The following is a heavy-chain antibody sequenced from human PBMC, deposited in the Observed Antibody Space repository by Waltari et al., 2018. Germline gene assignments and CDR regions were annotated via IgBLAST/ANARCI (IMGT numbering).Heavy chain of an antibody. CDR3: ARTLGYCSSTSCYGFDY. Sequence: EVQLVESGGGLVKPGGSLRLSCAASGFTFSSYSMNWVRQAPGKGLEWVSSISSSSSYIYYADSVKGRFTISRDNAKNSLYLQMNSLRAEDTAVYYCARTLGYCSSTSCYGFDYWGQGTLVTVSS. CDR2: ISSSSSYI. D-gene: IGHD2-2*01. CDR1: GFTFSSYS. V-gene: IGHV3-21*01. J-gene: IGHJ4*02.